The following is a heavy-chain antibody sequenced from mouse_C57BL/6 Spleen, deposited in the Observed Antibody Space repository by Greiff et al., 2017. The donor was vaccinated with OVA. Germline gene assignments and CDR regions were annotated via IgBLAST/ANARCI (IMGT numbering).Heavy chain of an antibody. J-gene: IGHJ2*01. Sequence: QVQLKESGPELVKPGASVKISCKASGYAFSSSWMNWVKQRPGKGLEWIGRIYPGDGDTNYNGKFKGKATLTADKSSSTAYMQLSSLTSEDSAVYFCARNWDFDYWGQGTTLTVSS. CDR2: IYPGDGDT. CDR3: ARNWDFDY. V-gene: IGHV1-82*01. D-gene: IGHD4-1*01. CDR1: GYAFSSSW.